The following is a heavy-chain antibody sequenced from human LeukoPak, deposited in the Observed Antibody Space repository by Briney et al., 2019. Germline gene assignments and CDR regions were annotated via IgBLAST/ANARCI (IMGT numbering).Heavy chain of an antibody. D-gene: IGHD2-2*01. CDR3: ASAVPAAIEIDY. Sequence: GGSLRLSCAASGFTFSSYSVNWVRQAPGKGLEWVSSISSSSSYIYYADSVKGRFTISRDNAKNSLYLQMNSLRAEDTAVYYCASAVPAAIEIDYWGQGTLVTVSS. V-gene: IGHV3-21*01. CDR2: ISSSSSYI. J-gene: IGHJ4*02. CDR1: GFTFSSYS.